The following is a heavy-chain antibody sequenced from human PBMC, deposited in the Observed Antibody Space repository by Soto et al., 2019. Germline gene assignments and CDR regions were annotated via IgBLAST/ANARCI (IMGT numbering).Heavy chain of an antibody. D-gene: IGHD3-22*01. Sequence: SETLSLTCTFSCGSISSGGYYWSWIRQHPGKGLEWIGYIYYSGSTYYNPSLKSRVTISVDTSKNQFSLKLSSVTAADTAVYYCASHSAYYYDKDYWGQGTLVTVSS. V-gene: IGHV4-31*03. J-gene: IGHJ4*02. CDR3: ASHSAYYYDKDY. CDR2: IYYSGST. CDR1: CGSISSGGYY.